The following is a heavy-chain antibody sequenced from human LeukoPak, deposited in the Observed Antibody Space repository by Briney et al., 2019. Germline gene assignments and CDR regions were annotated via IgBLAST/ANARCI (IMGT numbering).Heavy chain of an antibody. Sequence: PSETLSLTYAVYGGSFSGYYWSWIRQPQGKGLEWIGEINDSGSTNYNPSLKSRVTISVDTSKNQFSLKLSSVTAADTAVYYCGRARPSHRITMIVVVIGPLYYWGQGTLVTVSS. CDR2: INDSGST. D-gene: IGHD3-22*01. V-gene: IGHV4-34*01. CDR3: GRARPSHRITMIVVVIGPLYY. CDR1: GGSFSGYY. J-gene: IGHJ4*02.